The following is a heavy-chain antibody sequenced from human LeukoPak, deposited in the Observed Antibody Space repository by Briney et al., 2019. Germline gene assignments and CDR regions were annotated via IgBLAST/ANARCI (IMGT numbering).Heavy chain of an antibody. V-gene: IGHV3-21*04. CDR1: GFTFSSYS. D-gene: IGHD1-7*01. CDR3: AKRTGVTELHFDH. CDR2: ISSSSSYI. J-gene: IGHJ4*02. Sequence: GGSLRLSCAASGFTFSSYSTNWVRQAPGKGLEWVSSISSSSSYIYYADSVKGRFTISRDNAKNSLYLQMNSLRAEDTAVYYCAKRTGVTELHFDHWGQGTLVTVSS.